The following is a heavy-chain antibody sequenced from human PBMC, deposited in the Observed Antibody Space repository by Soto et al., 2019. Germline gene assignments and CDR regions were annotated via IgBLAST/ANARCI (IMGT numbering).Heavy chain of an antibody. CDR1: GFTFISYW. Sequence: GGSLRLSCAASGFTFISYWMHWVRQAPWKGLVWVSRINSDGSSTSYADSVKGRFTISRDNAKNTLYLQMNSLRAEDTAVYYCAREPPRIAAAGRTGYYYGMDVWGQGTTVTVSS. J-gene: IGHJ6*02. CDR3: AREPPRIAAAGRTGYYYGMDV. D-gene: IGHD6-13*01. CDR2: INSDGSST. V-gene: IGHV3-74*01.